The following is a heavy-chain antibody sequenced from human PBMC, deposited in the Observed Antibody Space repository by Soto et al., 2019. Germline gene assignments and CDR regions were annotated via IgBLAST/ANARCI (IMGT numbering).Heavy chain of an antibody. V-gene: IGHV4-38-2*01. CDR1: GYSISSGYY. J-gene: IGHJ4*02. CDR2: IYHSAST. D-gene: IGHD5-18*01. CDR3: ARRWIKLWAQAFDY. Sequence: SETLSFTCAVSGYSISSGYYWAWIRQPPGKGLEWIGSIYHSASTYYNPSLKSRVTISVDTSNNQFSLNLSSVTAADTPAYYCARRWIKLWAQAFDYWGQGTLVTVSS.